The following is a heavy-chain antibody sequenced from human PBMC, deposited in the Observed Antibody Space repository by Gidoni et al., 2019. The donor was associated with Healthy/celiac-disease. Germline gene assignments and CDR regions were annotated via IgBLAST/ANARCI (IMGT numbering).Heavy chain of an antibody. CDR2: INTNTGNP. D-gene: IGHD6-6*01. CDR3: ARVYSSSYYYYDYGMDV. CDR1: GYTFTSYA. J-gene: IGHJ6*02. V-gene: IGHV7-4-1*02. Sequence: QVQLVQSGSELKTPGASVKVSCKASGYTFTSYAMNWVRQAPGQGLEWMGWINTNTGNPTYAQGFTGRFVFSLDTSVSTAYLQISSLKAEDTAVYYCARVYSSSYYYYDYGMDVWGQGTTVTVSS.